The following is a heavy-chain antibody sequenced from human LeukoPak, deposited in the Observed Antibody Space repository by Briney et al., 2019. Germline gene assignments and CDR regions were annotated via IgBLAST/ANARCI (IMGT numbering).Heavy chain of an antibody. CDR3: AKDKYSGSYGPLDY. V-gene: IGHV3-30*18. D-gene: IGHD1-26*01. J-gene: IGHJ4*02. Sequence: LSLTCTVSGGSTNNYYWNWIRQSPGKGLEYVAVISYDGSNKYYADSVKGRFTISRDNSKNTLYLQMNSLRAEDTAVYYCAKDKYSGSYGPLDYWGQGTLVTVSS. CDR2: ISYDGSNK. CDR1: GGSTNNYY.